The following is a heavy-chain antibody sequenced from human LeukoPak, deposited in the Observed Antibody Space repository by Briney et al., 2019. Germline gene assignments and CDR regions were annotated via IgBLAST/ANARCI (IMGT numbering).Heavy chain of an antibody. J-gene: IGHJ4*02. D-gene: IGHD1-20*01. V-gene: IGHV3-7*01. Sequence: GGSLRLSCVASEFTFSTYWMTWVRQAPGKGLEWVANINQDGSEKNYVDSVKGRFTVSRDNAKNSLFLQMNSLRAEDTAVYYCAREAITGHREFDHWGQGTLVTVSS. CDR3: AREAITGHREFDH. CDR2: INQDGSEK. CDR1: EFTFSTYW.